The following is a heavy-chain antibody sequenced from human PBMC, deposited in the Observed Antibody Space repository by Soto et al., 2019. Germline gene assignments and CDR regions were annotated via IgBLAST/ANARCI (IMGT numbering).Heavy chain of an antibody. CDR2: IKQDGSEK. V-gene: IGHV3-7*01. D-gene: IGHD6-19*01. CDR1: GFTVSDYY. CDR3: ARVAYGNGWIFDH. J-gene: IGHJ4*01. Sequence: RLSCAASGFTVSDYYMSWIRQAPGKGPEWVANIKQDGSEKYYVDSVKGRFTLSRDNAQNSLQLQMNSLRAEDTAIYFCARVAYGNGWIFDHWGQGTLVTVSS.